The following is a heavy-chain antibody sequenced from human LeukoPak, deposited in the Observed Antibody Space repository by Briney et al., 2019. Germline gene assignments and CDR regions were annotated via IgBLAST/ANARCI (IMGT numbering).Heavy chain of an antibody. Sequence: GGSLRLSCAASGFTFSSYGMHWVRQAPGKGLEWVAFIRYDGSNKYYADSVKGRFTISRDNAKNSLYLQMNSLRAEDTAVYYCATNAGETNNYYYYMDVWGKGTTVTVSS. D-gene: IGHD3-10*01. J-gene: IGHJ6*03. V-gene: IGHV3-30*02. CDR2: IRYDGSNK. CDR3: ATNAGETNNYYYYMDV. CDR1: GFTFSSYG.